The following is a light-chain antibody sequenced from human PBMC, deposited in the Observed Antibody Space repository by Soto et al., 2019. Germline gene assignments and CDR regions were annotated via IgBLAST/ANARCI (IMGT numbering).Light chain of an antibody. CDR2: GNS. J-gene: IGLJ3*02. CDR1: SSNIGAGYD. CDR3: QSYDSSRSGWV. V-gene: IGLV1-40*01. Sequence: QLVLTQPPSVSGAPGQRVTISCTGSSSNIGAGYDVHWYQQLPGTAPKLLISGNSNRPSGVPDRFSGSKSGNSASLAITGLQAEDEADYYCQSYDSSRSGWVFGGGTKLTVL.